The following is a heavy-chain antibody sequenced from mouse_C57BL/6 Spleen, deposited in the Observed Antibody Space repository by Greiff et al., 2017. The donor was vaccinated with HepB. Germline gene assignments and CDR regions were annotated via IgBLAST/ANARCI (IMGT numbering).Heavy chain of an antibody. CDR1: GYSFTGYY. CDR2: INPSTGGT. Sequence: EVKLLESGPELVKPGASVKISCKASGYSFTGYYMNWVKQSPEKSLEWIGEINPSTGGTTYNQKFKAKATLTVDKSSSTAYMQLKSLTSEDSAVYYCAIYYDYGGPWFAYWGQGTLVTVSA. D-gene: IGHD2-4*01. CDR3: AIYYDYGGPWFAY. V-gene: IGHV1-42*01. J-gene: IGHJ3*01.